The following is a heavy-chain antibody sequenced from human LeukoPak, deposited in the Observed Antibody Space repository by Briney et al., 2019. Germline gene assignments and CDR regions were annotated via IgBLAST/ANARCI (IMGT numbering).Heavy chain of an antibody. CDR2: ISSSSSYI. CDR3: AKGGGYGYYFDY. V-gene: IGHV3-21*01. Sequence: GGSLRLSCAASGFTFSSYSMNWVRQAPGKGLEWVSSISSSSSYIYYADSVKGRFTISRDNAKNSLYLQMNSLRAEDTAVYYCAKGGGYGYYFDYWGQGTLVTVSS. CDR1: GFTFSSYS. J-gene: IGHJ4*02. D-gene: IGHD3-16*01.